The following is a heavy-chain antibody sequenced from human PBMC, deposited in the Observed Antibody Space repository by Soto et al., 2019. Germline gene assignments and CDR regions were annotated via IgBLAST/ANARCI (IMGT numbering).Heavy chain of an antibody. J-gene: IGHJ4*02. Sequence: EVQLLESGGGLVQPGGSLRLSCAASEFTFSSYAMSWVRQAPGKGLEWVSVISGSGDSTYYADSVKGRFTISRDNSNNTLYLQMNRLRAEDTAVYYCAKRATGTYIDYWGQGTLVTVSS. CDR3: AKRATGTYIDY. CDR2: ISGSGDST. CDR1: EFTFSSYA. D-gene: IGHD1-7*01. V-gene: IGHV3-23*01.